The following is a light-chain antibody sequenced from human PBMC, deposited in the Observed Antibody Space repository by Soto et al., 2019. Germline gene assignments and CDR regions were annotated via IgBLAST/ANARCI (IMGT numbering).Light chain of an antibody. CDR2: GAS. Sequence: EIVMTQSPVTLSVSPGERATLSCRASQSVRSNLAWYQQKRGRAPMLLIYGASTRATGIPARFSVSGSGTEFTLTISSLQSEDFAIYYCQQYESWPYTFGQGTKLEIK. J-gene: IGKJ2*01. V-gene: IGKV3-15*01. CDR1: QSVRSN. CDR3: QQYESWPYT.